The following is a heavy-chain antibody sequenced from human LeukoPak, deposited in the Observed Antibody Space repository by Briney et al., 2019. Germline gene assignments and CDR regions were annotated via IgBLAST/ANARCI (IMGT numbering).Heavy chain of an antibody. J-gene: IGHJ6*04. CDR1: GFTFSSYA. CDR2: ISGSGGST. Sequence: GGSLRLSCAASGFTFSSYAMSWVRQAPGKGLEWVSAISGSGGSTYYADSVKGRFTISRDNSKNTLYLQMNSLRAEDTAVYYCAPRNIVVVPAARYGMDVWGKGPTVTFSS. V-gene: IGHV3-23*01. CDR3: APRNIVVVPAARYGMDV. D-gene: IGHD2-2*01.